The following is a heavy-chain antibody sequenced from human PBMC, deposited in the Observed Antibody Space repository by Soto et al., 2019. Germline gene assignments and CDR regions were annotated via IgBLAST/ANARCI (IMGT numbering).Heavy chain of an antibody. CDR2: IYYSGST. CDR3: ARELYGDYSFLDYYGMDV. D-gene: IGHD4-17*01. J-gene: IGHJ6*02. V-gene: IGHV4-31*03. Sequence: PSETLSLTCTVSGGSISSGGYYWSWIRQHPGKGLEWIGYIYYSGSTYYNPSLKSRVTISVDTSKNQFSLKLSSVTAADTAVYYCARELYGDYSFLDYYGMDVWGQGTTVTVSS. CDR1: GGSISSGGYY.